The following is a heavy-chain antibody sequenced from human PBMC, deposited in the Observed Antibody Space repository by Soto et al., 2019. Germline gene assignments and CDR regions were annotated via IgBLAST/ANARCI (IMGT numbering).Heavy chain of an antibody. J-gene: IGHJ5*02. V-gene: IGHV4-59*01. D-gene: IGHD3-3*01. Sequence: XQTLSLRCTVSGGSISSYEWSWIRQPPGKGLEWIRYIYYSGSTNYNPSLKSRVTISVDTSKNQFSLKLSSVTAADTAVYYCARVGYDFWSRYYHSYTWFDPWGQGTLVTVS. CDR2: IYYSGST. CDR3: ARVGYDFWSRYYHSYTWFDP. CDR1: GGSISSYE.